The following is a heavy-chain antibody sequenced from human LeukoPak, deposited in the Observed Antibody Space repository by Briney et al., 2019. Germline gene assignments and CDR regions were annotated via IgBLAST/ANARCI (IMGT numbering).Heavy chain of an antibody. CDR3: ARVRGSSSWYSYFDY. Sequence: SVKVSCKASGGTFSSYAISWVRQAPGQGLEWMGGIIPIFGTANYAQKFQGRVTITTDKSTSTAYMELSSLRSEDTAVYYCARVRGSSSWYSYFDYWGQGTLVTVSS. CDR1: GGTFSSYA. V-gene: IGHV1-69*05. D-gene: IGHD6-13*01. J-gene: IGHJ4*02. CDR2: IIPIFGTA.